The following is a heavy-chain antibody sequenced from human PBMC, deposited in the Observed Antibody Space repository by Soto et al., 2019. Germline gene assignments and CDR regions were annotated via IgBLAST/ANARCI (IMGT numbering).Heavy chain of an antibody. CDR1: GFTFSNYE. J-gene: IGHJ4*02. V-gene: IGHV3-64*02. CDR3: ARASQALGGYYDY. CDR2: ISSDGGST. Sequence: EVQLVESGEGLVQPGGSLRLSCAGSGFTFSNYEMHWVRQAPGKGLEYVSTISSDGGSTYYADSVKGRFTISRDNSKSTLYLHMGSLIVEDMAVYYCARASQALGGYYDYWGQGTLVTVSS. D-gene: IGHD3-22*01.